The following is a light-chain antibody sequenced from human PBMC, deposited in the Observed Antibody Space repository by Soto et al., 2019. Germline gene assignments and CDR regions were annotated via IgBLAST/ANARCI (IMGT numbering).Light chain of an antibody. CDR1: QSVSSSY. Sequence: ESVLTQSPGTLSMSPGERATLSCRASQSVSSSYSAWYKQKPGQAPRLLIYGASSSATGIPDRFSGSGSGTDFTLTISRLEPEDFAVYYCQQYGSSPFTFGPGTKVDIK. J-gene: IGKJ3*01. CDR3: QQYGSSPFT. V-gene: IGKV3-20*01. CDR2: GAS.